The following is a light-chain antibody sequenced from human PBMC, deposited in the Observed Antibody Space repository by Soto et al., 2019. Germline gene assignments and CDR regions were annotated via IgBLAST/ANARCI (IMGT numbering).Light chain of an antibody. CDR3: QQYGRSPYT. Sequence: DIVLTQSPGTLSLSPGERATLSCRASQSAGGTFLAWYQQKPGQAPRLLIYGASSRAAGIPHRFSGSGYGTDFPLTISRLEPEDFAVYYCQQYGRSPYTFGQGTKLEIK. V-gene: IGKV3-20*01. J-gene: IGKJ2*01. CDR1: QSAGGTF. CDR2: GAS.